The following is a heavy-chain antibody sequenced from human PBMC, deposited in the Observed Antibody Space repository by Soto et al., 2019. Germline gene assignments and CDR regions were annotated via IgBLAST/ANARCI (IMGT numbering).Heavy chain of an antibody. Sequence: EVQLLESGGGLVQPGGSLRLSCAASGFTFSSYAMSWVRQAPGKGLEWVSAISGSGGSTYYADSVKGRFTISRDNSKNTLYLQMNSLRAEDTAVYYCAKAQGHYYDSSGKIRGYYYYGMDVWGQGTTVTVSS. CDR2: ISGSGGST. CDR1: GFTFSSYA. J-gene: IGHJ6*02. V-gene: IGHV3-23*01. CDR3: AKAQGHYYDSSGKIRGYYYYGMDV. D-gene: IGHD3-22*01.